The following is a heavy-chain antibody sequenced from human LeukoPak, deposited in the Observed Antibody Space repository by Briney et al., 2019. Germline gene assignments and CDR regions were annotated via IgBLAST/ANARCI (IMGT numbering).Heavy chain of an antibody. J-gene: IGHJ6*03. V-gene: IGHV3-43D*03. CDR3: AKDRGDSYGYYYYYYMDV. CDR1: GFTFDDYA. CDR2: ISWDGGST. Sequence: LSGGSLRLSCAASGFTFDDYAMHWVRQAPGKGLEWVSLISWDGGSTYYADSVKGRFTISRDNSKTSLYLQMNSLRAEDTALYYCAKDRGDSYGYYYYYYMDVWGKGTTVTVSS. D-gene: IGHD5-18*01.